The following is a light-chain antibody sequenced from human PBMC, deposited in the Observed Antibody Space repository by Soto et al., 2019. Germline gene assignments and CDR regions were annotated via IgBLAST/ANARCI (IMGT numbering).Light chain of an antibody. CDR2: GAS. CDR1: QSFSSTY. Sequence: IVLTQSPGTLSLSPGERATLSCRASQSFSSTYLAWNQQKPGQAPRLLIYGASSRATGIPDRFSGSGSGPDFTLTISRLEPEDFAVYYCQQYGSSRTFGQGTKVEIK. J-gene: IGKJ1*01. V-gene: IGKV3-20*01. CDR3: QQYGSSRT.